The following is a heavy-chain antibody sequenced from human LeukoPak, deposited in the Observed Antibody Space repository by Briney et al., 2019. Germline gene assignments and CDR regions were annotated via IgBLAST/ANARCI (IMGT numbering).Heavy chain of an antibody. CDR3: ARDSVSLVGATPPFDY. Sequence: AASVKVSCKASGYTFTSYYMHWVRQAPGQGLEWMGIINPSGGSTSYAQKFQGRVTITADESTSTAYMELSSLRSEDTAVYYCARDSVSLVGATPPFDYWGQGTLVTVSS. J-gene: IGHJ4*02. CDR2: INPSGGST. CDR1: GYTFTSYY. D-gene: IGHD1-26*01. V-gene: IGHV1-46*01.